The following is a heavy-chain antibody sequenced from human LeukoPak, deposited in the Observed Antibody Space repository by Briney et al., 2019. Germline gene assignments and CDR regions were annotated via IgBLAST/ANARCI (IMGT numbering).Heavy chain of an antibody. Sequence: GASVKISCKASGYTFSSYYFHWVRQAPGQGLEWMGLINPSGGATSFAQKFRGRVTMTRDMSTGTVFMELSSLRSDDTAVYYCARKRGYSYGKDYWGQGTLVTVSS. CDR1: GYTFSSYY. J-gene: IGHJ4*02. CDR3: ARKRGYSYGKDY. D-gene: IGHD5-18*01. V-gene: IGHV1-46*01. CDR2: INPSGGAT.